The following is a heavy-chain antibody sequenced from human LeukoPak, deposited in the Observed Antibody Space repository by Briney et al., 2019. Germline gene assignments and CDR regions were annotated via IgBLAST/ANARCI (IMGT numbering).Heavy chain of an antibody. CDR1: GFTFSTYA. D-gene: IGHD3-16*01. Sequence: GGSLRLSCAASGFTFSTYAMSWVRQAPGKGLEWVSGISGSGDSTNYADSVKGRFTISRDNPKNTQYLQMNSLRAEDTAVYYCARGSYNPFDYWGQGTLVTVSS. CDR2: ISGSGDST. CDR3: ARGSYNPFDY. V-gene: IGHV3-23*01. J-gene: IGHJ4*02.